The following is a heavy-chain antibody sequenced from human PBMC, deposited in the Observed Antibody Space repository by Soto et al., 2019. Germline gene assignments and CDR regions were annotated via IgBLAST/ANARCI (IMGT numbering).Heavy chain of an antibody. J-gene: IGHJ6*02. CDR3: AKGLVGGSGSYYNGLGYYYGMDV. CDR2: ISGSGGST. D-gene: IGHD3-10*01. Sequence: GGSLRLSCAASGFTFSSYAMSWVRQAPGKGLEWVSAISGSGGSTYYADSVEGRFTISRDNSKNTLYLQMNSLRAEDTAVYYCAKGLVGGSGSYYNGLGYYYGMDVWGQGTTVTVS. CDR1: GFTFSSYA. V-gene: IGHV3-23*01.